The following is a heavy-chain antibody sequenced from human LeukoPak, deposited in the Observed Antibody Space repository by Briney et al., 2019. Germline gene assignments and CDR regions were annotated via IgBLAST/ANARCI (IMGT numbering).Heavy chain of an antibody. D-gene: IGHD3-3*01. V-gene: IGHV3-23*01. CDR1: GFTFSSYA. J-gene: IGHJ4*02. CDR2: ISGSGDST. Sequence: GGSLRLSCAASGFTFSSYAMSWVRQAPGKGLEWVSGISGSGDSTYYADSVKGRFTISRDNSKNTLYLQMDSLRAEDTAVYYCARASGYYTYFDYWGQGTLVTVSS. CDR3: ARASGYYTYFDY.